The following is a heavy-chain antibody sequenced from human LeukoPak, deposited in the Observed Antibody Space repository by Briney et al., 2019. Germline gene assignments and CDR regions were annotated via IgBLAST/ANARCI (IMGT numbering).Heavy chain of an antibody. CDR2: IYYSGST. J-gene: IGHJ3*02. Sequence: SETLSLTCTVSGGSISSYYWSWIRQPPGQGLEWIGYIYYSGSTNYNPSLKSRVTISVDTSKNQFSLKLSSVTAADTAVYYCAREGGYYDTPAHAFDIWGQGTMVTVSS. CDR3: AREGGYYDTPAHAFDI. V-gene: IGHV4-59*12. CDR1: GGSISSYY. D-gene: IGHD3-22*01.